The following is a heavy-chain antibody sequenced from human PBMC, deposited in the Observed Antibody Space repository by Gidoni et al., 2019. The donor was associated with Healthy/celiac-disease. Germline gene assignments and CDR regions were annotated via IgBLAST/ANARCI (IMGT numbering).Heavy chain of an antibody. J-gene: IGHJ6*03. D-gene: IGHD2-2*01. CDR1: GGTFSSYA. Sequence: QVQLVQSGAEVKKPGSSVKVSCKASGGTFSSYAISWVRQAPGQGLEWMGGSIPIFGTANYAQKFQGRVTITADESTSTAYMELSSLRSEDTAVYYCAREGLKRNIVVVPDYYYYYMDVWGKGTTVTVSS. V-gene: IGHV1-69*01. CDR3: AREGLKRNIVVVPDYYYYYMDV. CDR2: SIPIFGTA.